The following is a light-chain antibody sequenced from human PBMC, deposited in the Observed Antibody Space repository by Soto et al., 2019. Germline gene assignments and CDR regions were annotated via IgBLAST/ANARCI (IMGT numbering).Light chain of an antibody. Sequence: DIQITQSPSSLSASVGDRVTIPCRASQSISSYLNWYPQKPGKAPKILIYAASTLQSGVPSRFSGSGAGTDCTRTISSLQPEDFETDDCQQLFDSPITFGQGTRLEIK. CDR1: QSISSY. J-gene: IGKJ5*01. CDR3: QQLFDSPIT. CDR2: AAS. V-gene: IGKV1-39*01.